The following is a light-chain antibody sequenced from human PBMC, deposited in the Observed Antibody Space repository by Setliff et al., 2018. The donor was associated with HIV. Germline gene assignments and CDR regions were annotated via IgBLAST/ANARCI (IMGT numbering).Light chain of an antibody. CDR3: STYTSSSTLD. V-gene: IGLV2-14*03. Sequence: QSALAQPASVSGSPGQSITISCTGTSSDIAIYTFVSWYQHHPGKAPKLIIYDVSNRPSGVSNRFSGSKSGNTASLTISVLQAEDEADHYGSTYTSSSTLDVGTGTQVTVL. CDR1: SSDIAIYTF. CDR2: DVS. J-gene: IGLJ1*01.